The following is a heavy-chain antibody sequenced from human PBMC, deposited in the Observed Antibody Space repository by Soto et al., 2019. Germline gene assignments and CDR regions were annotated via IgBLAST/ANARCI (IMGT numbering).Heavy chain of an antibody. Sequence: PGGSLRLSCAASGFTFSDYYMSWIRQAPGKGLERVSYISSSSSYTNYADSVKGRFTISRDNAKNSLYLQMNSLRAEDTAVYYCARDNTGGYGDYSYGMDVWGQGTTVTVSS. V-gene: IGHV3-11*06. CDR2: ISSSSSYT. CDR3: ARDNTGGYGDYSYGMDV. CDR1: GFTFSDYY. J-gene: IGHJ6*02. D-gene: IGHD4-17*01.